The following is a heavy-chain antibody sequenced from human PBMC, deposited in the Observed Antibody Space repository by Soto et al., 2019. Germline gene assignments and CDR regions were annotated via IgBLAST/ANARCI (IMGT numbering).Heavy chain of an antibody. CDR3: GGGGGDYVWGSYRHTTRDY. Sequence: QVQLVQSGAEVKKPGSSVKVSCKASGGTFSSYAISWVRQAPGQGLEWMGGIIPIFGTANYAQKFQGRVTDTAGESKGPADRERGSLGSEDKAGYYCGGGGGDYVWGSYRHTTRDYWGQGNLVTVSS. CDR1: GGTFSSYA. CDR2: IIPIFGTA. D-gene: IGHD3-16*02. J-gene: IGHJ4*02. V-gene: IGHV1-69*01.